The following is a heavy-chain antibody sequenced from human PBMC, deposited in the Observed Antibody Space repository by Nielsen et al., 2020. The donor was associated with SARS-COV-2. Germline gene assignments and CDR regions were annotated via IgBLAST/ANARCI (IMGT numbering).Heavy chain of an antibody. CDR3: AGGNTALRYYFDY. V-gene: IGHV4-59*08. Sequence: SETLSLTCTVSGGSLSSYYWSWIRRPPGKGLEWIGYIYYSGSTNYSPSLKSRLTISVDTSKNQFSLTLRSVTAADTAVYFCAGGNTALRYYFDYWGQGTLVTVSS. J-gene: IGHJ4*02. D-gene: IGHD3-16*01. CDR2: IYYSGST. CDR1: GGSLSSYY.